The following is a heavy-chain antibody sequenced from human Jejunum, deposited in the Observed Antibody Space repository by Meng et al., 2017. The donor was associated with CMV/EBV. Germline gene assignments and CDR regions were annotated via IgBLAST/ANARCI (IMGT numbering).Heavy chain of an antibody. J-gene: IGHJ4*02. CDR1: GFAISSGYY. CDR2: IYHEEST. D-gene: IGHD2/OR15-2a*01. Sequence: SLTCNVSGFAISSGYYWDWIRQPPGKGLEWIVTIYHEESTYYNPSLKSRVTISVDTSKNQFSLKLSSVTAADTAVYFCATFEYFAYWGQGTGVTVSS. V-gene: IGHV4-38-2*02. CDR3: ATFEYFAY.